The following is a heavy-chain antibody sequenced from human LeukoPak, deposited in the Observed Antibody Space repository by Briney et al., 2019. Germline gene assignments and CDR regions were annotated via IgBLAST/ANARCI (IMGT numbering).Heavy chain of an antibody. CDR3: ARVPITLAGTKDAKYFQH. CDR1: GVTFSSYW. Sequence: GGSLRLSCAASGVTFSSYWMHWVRRGPGKGVVWGSRINSDGSSTNYADSVKGRFTISRDNAKNTLYLQMNSLRAEDTAVYYCARVPITLAGTKDAKYFQHWGQGTLVTVSS. J-gene: IGHJ1*01. V-gene: IGHV3-74*01. CDR2: INSDGSST. D-gene: IGHD6-19*01.